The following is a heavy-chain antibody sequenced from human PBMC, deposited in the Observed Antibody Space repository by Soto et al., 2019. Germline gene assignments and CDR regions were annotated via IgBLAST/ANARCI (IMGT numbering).Heavy chain of an antibody. V-gene: IGHV4-34*01. CDR1: GGSVNSGNYY. CDR2: MRHSGGT. J-gene: IGHJ3*02. D-gene: IGHD1-1*01. CDR3: ARVERGTATTVVDAFDI. Sequence: QVQLQQWGAGLLKPSETLSLTCAVFGGSVNSGNYYWSWIRQPPGKGLEWIGEMRHSGGTHFNPSLKRGVTIPVDTSKTQFSLKMSSVTAADTARYYWARVERGTATTVVDAFDIWGPGTMVTFSS.